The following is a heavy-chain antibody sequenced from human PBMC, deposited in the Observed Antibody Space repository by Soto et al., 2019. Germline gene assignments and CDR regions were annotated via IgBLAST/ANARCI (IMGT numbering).Heavy chain of an antibody. D-gene: IGHD3-16*01. CDR2: VYWDDDK. V-gene: IGHV2-5*02. Sequence: QITLNESGPALVKPTQTLTLTCTSSGFSLNTRDVGVGWIRQPPGKALEWLGVVYWDDDKTYSPSLKSRLTITKDTPKNQVVLRMTKMDPVDTATNYCAHCRGGVASFWGQGTLVTVSS. CDR3: AHCRGGVASF. J-gene: IGHJ4*02. CDR1: GFSLNTRDVG.